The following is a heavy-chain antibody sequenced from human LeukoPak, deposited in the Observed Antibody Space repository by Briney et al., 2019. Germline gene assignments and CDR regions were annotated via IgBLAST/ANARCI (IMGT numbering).Heavy chain of an antibody. CDR2: ISSSGSTI. D-gene: IGHD3-3*01. CDR3: AKARSGYYRSQFDY. CDR1: GFTFSDYY. Sequence: GGSLRLSCAASGFTFSDYYMSWIRQAPGKGLEWVSYISSSGSTIYYADSVKGRFTISRDNAKNSLYLQMNSLRAEDTAVYYCAKARSGYYRSQFDYWGQGTLVTVSS. V-gene: IGHV3-11*01. J-gene: IGHJ4*02.